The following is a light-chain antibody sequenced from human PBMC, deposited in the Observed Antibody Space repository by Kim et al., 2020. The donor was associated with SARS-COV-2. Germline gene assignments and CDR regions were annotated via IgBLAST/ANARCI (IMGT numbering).Light chain of an antibody. Sequence: VSPGQTARITCSGDKLGDKYACWYQQKPGQSPVLVIYQDSKRPSGIPERFSGSNSGNTATLTISGTQAMDEADYYCQAWDSSTVVFGTGTKVTVL. J-gene: IGLJ1*01. CDR1: KLGDKY. CDR2: QDS. V-gene: IGLV3-1*01. CDR3: QAWDSSTVV.